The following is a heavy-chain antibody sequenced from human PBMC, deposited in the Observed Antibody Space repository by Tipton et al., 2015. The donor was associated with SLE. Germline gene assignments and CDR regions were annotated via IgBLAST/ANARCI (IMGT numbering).Heavy chain of an antibody. CDR3: ASWAWGGYFDY. CDR2: IFYSGIT. CDR1: GVSINNGYYY. V-gene: IGHV4-31*03. D-gene: IGHD3-16*01. Sequence: LRLSCSVSGVSINNGYYYWSWIRQHPGRGLEWIGSIFYSGITYYNPSLKSRVVISVDTSENEVSLKLTSVTAADTAVYYCASWAWGGYFDYWGQGTLVTVSS. J-gene: IGHJ4*02.